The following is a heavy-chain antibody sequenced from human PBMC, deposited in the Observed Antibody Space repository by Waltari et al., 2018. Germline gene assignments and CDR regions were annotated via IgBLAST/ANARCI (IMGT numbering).Heavy chain of an antibody. CDR2: IKREIDGGTA. D-gene: IGHD3-10*01. CDR1: GKTFNNAW. Sequence: EVQLVESGGGLVKPGESLRLSCVGSGKTFNNAWMSWVRQAPGKGLEWVGRIKREIDGGTAEYVESVKDRFIISRDDSKNTLYLQMNSLKSEDSAVYFCVRESFGNDIWGQGTLVTVSS. V-gene: IGHV3-15*01. J-gene: IGHJ4*02. CDR3: VRESFGNDI.